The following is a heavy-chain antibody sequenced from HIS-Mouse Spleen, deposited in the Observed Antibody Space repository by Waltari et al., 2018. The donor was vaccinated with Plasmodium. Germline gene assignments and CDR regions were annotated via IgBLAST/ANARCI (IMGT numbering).Heavy chain of an antibody. D-gene: IGHD3-10*01. CDR2: ISYDGSNK. CDR1: GFTFSSYA. V-gene: IGHV3-30*04. Sequence: QVQLVESGGGVVQPGRSLRLSCAASGFTFSSYAMHWVRQAPGKGLEGWAVISYDGSNKYYADSVKGRFTISRDNSKNTRYLQMNSLRAEDTAVYYCARDLDYYGSGSLDYWGQGTLVTVSS. CDR3: ARDLDYYGSGSLDY. J-gene: IGHJ4*02.